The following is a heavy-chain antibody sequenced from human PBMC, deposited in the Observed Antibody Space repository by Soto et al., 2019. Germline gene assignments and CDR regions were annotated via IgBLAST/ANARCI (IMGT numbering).Heavy chain of an antibody. CDR3: VMVDNYVTPTPQDV. V-gene: IGHV1-18*01. CDR2: ISPYTGNT. J-gene: IGHJ6*02. Sequence: QVQLVQSGDEVKKPGASVKVSCKASGYIFVNYGIAWVRQAPGQGLEWMGWISPYTGNTHSATKVQGRLTMTTDTXXSTGYMDLGSLTSDDTAVYYCVMVDNYVTPTPQDVWGHGTTVTVSS. D-gene: IGHD3-16*01. CDR1: GYIFVNYG.